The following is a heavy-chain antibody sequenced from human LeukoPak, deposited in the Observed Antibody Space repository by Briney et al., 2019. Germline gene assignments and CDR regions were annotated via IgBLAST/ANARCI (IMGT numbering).Heavy chain of an antibody. J-gene: IGHJ5*02. CDR3: ARDDSIAAAGGAWFDP. D-gene: IGHD6-13*01. CDR2: INHSGST. V-gene: IGHV4-34*01. Sequence: SETLSLTCAVYGGSFSGYYWSWIRQPPGKGLEWIGEINHSGSTNYNPSIKSRVTISVDTSKNQFSLKLSSVTAAGTAVYYCARDDSIAAAGGAWFDPWGQGTLVTVSS. CDR1: GGSFSGYY.